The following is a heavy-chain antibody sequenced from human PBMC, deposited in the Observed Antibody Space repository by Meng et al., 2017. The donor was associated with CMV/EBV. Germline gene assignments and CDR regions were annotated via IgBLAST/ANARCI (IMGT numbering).Heavy chain of an antibody. CDR2: IYPGDSDT. D-gene: IGHD3-10*01. CDR1: GYSFTSYW. CDR3: ARHTLLWFGEIY. V-gene: IGHV5-51*01. Sequence: SCKGSGYSFTSYWIGWVRQMPGKGLEWMGSIYPGDSDTRYSPSFQGQVTLSADKSISTAYLQWSSLKASDTAMYYCARHTLLWFGEIYWGQGTLVTVSS. J-gene: IGHJ4*02.